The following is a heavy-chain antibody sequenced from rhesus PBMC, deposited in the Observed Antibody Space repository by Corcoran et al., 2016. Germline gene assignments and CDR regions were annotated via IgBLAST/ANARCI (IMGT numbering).Heavy chain of an antibody. D-gene: IGHD3-16*01. Sequence: QVTLKESGPALVKPTQTLTLTCTFSGFSISTTGTGVGWIRQPPGKALEWLASIYWNDSKYYSPALKGRLTSPKDTSKNQVVLPMTNMDPVDTATYYCARVRRYSGSRYYFDYWGQGVLVTVSS. CDR3: ARVRRYSGSRYYFDY. J-gene: IGHJ4*01. CDR2: IYWNDSK. CDR1: GFSISTTGTG. V-gene: IGHV2-95*01.